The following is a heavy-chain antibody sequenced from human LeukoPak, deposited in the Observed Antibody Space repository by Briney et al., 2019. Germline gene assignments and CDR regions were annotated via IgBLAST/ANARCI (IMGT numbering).Heavy chain of an antibody. Sequence: GGSLRLSCAASGFTFTSFAMSGVRQAPGKGLEWVSAVSTSGGSTYYADSVKGRFTISRDNSKNTLYLQMNSLRAEDTAVYYCAKRERVGTTIGHWGQGTLVTVSS. D-gene: IGHD1/OR15-1a*01. CDR3: AKRERVGTTIGH. CDR1: GFTFTSFA. CDR2: VSTSGGST. J-gene: IGHJ4*02. V-gene: IGHV3-23*01.